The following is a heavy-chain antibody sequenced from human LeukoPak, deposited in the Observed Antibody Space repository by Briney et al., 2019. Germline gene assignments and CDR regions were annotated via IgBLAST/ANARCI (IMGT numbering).Heavy chain of an antibody. Sequence: RSSETLSLTCTVSGGSISSGGYYWSWNRQHPGKGLEWIGYIYYSGSTYYNPSLKSRVTISVDTSKNQFSLKLSSVTAADTAVYYCARDVNDYVWGSPVLGWFDPWGQGTLVTVSS. D-gene: IGHD3-16*01. CDR2: IYYSGST. CDR1: GGSISSGGYY. J-gene: IGHJ5*02. V-gene: IGHV4-31*03. CDR3: ARDVNDYVWGSPVLGWFDP.